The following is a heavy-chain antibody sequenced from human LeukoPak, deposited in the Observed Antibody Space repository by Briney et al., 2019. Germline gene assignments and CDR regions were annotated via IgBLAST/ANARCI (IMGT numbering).Heavy chain of an antibody. J-gene: IGHJ5*02. CDR3: ARVWPDYDFWTGYLDL. CDR1: GFAFTSFP. Sequence: PGGSLRLSCAASGFAFTSFPMFWVRQAPGKGPEYVSVINANGGSTFYADSVRGRFTISRDNSRNTLYLQMGSLRSDDTAVYYCARVWPDYDFWTGYLDLWGRGTLVTVSS. D-gene: IGHD3-3*01. V-gene: IGHV3-64*02. CDR2: INANGGST.